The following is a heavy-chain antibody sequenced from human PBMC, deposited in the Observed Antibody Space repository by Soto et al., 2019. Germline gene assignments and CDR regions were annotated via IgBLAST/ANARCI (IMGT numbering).Heavy chain of an antibody. V-gene: IGHV3-30*18. D-gene: IGHD3-22*01. CDR3: SKAMIVSYASDAFEV. CDR2: ISYDESKK. Sequence: GGSLGLACAASGFIFRKYGMNWVRQAPGKGLEWVAVISYDESKKYYADSVKGRFTISRDNSKNTLYLQMNSLRGEDTARYYCSKAMIVSYASDAFEVWGQGTTVTVSS. CDR1: GFIFRKYG. J-gene: IGHJ3*01.